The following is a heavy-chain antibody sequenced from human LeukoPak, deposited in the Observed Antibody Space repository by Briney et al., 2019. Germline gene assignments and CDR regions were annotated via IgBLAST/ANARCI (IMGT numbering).Heavy chain of an antibody. Sequence: PSETLSLTCTVSGGSISSYYWSWIRQPPGKGLEWIGSVYYSGSTYYNSSLKSRVTISVDTSKNQFSLKLSSVTAADTAVYYCASYMARDYYYMDVWGKGTTVTVSS. J-gene: IGHJ6*03. CDR2: VYYSGST. CDR3: ASYMARDYYYMDV. D-gene: IGHD5-24*01. V-gene: IGHV4-59*01. CDR1: GGSISSYY.